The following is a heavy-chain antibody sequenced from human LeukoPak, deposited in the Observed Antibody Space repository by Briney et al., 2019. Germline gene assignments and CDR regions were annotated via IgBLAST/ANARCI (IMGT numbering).Heavy chain of an antibody. D-gene: IGHD3-10*01. CDR1: GYSISSGYY. J-gene: IGHJ4*02. CDR2: IYHSGRT. CDR3: ARTRYYYNSRSYGAPYYFDY. Sequence: SETLSLTCTVSGYSISSGYYWGWIRQPPGKGLEWIGSIYHSGRTFYNPSLKSRVTISVDTSKNQFSLKLSSVTAADTAVYYCARTRYYYNSRSYGAPYYFDYWGQGTLVTVSS. V-gene: IGHV4-38-2*02.